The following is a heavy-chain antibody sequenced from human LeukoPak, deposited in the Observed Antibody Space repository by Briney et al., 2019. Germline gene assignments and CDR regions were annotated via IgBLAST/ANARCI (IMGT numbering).Heavy chain of an antibody. J-gene: IGHJ4*02. Sequence: SETLSLTCTVSGGSISSYYWSWIRQPPGKGLEWIGFIYYSGSTNYNPSLKSRVTISVDTSKNQFSLNLSSVTAADTAVYYCARTTYNSGWYSFFGYWGQGTLVTVSS. V-gene: IGHV4-59*08. D-gene: IGHD6-19*01. CDR2: IYYSGST. CDR1: GGSISSYY. CDR3: ARTTYNSGWYSFFGY.